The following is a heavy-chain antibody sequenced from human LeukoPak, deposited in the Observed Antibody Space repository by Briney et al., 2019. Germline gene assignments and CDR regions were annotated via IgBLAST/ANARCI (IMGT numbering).Heavy chain of an antibody. CDR2: IYSNGIT. Sequence: SETLSLTCTVSAGSISSYHWSWIRQAAGKGLEWIGRIYSNGITNYNPSLKSRLTMSIDTSKKEFSLKLTSVTAADTGVYYCASSPDFYYYYMDVWGNGTTVTVSS. CDR3: ASSPDFYYYYMDV. J-gene: IGHJ6*03. CDR1: AGSISSYH. V-gene: IGHV4-4*07.